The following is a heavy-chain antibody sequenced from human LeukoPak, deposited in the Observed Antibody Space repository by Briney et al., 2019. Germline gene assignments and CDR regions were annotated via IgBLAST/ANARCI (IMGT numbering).Heavy chain of an antibody. Sequence: PGGSLRLSCAASGFTFSSYAMSWVRQAPGKGLEWVSAICGSGGSTYYADSVKGRFTISRDNSKNTLYLQMSSLRAEDTAVYYCGKDFAGTLSPLFYFDHWGQGTLVTVSS. J-gene: IGHJ4*02. D-gene: IGHD6-13*01. V-gene: IGHV3-23*01. CDR3: GKDFAGTLSPLFYFDH. CDR1: GFTFSSYA. CDR2: ICGSGGST.